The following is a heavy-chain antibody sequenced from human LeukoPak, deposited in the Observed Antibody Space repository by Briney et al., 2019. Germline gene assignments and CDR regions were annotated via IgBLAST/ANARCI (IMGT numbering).Heavy chain of an antibody. CDR2: IYYSGST. CDR3: ASSLTYYYGSGSYSVRGYYFDY. J-gene: IGHJ4*02. Sequence: PSETLSLTCTVSGGSISSSSYYWGWIRQPPGKGLEWIGSIYYSGSTYYTPSLKSRVTISVDTSKNQFSLKLSSVTAADTAVYYCASSLTYYYGSGSYSVRGYYFDYWGQGTLVTVSS. D-gene: IGHD3-10*01. V-gene: IGHV4-39*07. CDR1: GGSISSSSYY.